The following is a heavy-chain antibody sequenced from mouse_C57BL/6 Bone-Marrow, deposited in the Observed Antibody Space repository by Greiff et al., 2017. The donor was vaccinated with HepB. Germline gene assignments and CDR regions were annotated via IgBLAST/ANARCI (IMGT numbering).Heavy chain of an antibody. Sequence: EVKLMESGPGLVKPSQTVFLTCTVTGISITTGNYRWSWIRQFPGNKLEWTGYKYYIGTITYNPSLTSRTTITRDTPKNQFFLEMNSLTAEDTATYYCARDSNYGSSYDYYAMDYWGQGTSVTVSS. CDR1: GISITTGNYR. V-gene: IGHV3-5*01. CDR2: KYYIGTI. CDR3: ARDSNYGSSYDYYAMDY. D-gene: IGHD1-1*01. J-gene: IGHJ4*01.